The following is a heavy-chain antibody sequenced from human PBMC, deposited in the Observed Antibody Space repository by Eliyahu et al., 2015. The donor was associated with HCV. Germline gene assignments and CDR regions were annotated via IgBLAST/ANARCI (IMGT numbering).Heavy chain of an antibody. CDR1: GVIVSSNY. CDR2: IYIGGST. Sequence: EVQLVESGGGLIQPGGSLXLTPAASGVIVSSNYMNWVRQAPGXGLEWVXVIYIGGSTFYADSVRGRFTISRDNSKNMVFLQMNSLRAEDTAMYYCARAVGYSSDWYGWLDPWGQGTLVTVSS. CDR3: ARAVGYSSDWYGWLDP. V-gene: IGHV3-53*01. J-gene: IGHJ5*02. D-gene: IGHD6-13*01.